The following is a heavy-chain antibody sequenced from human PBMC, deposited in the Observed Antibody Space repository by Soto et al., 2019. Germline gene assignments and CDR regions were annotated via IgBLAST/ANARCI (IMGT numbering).Heavy chain of an antibody. CDR3: AKDSDYGDYVGYYYGMDV. Sequence: GGSLRLSCAASGFTFSSYGMHWVRQAPGKGLEWVAVISYDGSNKYYADSVKGRFTISRDNSKNTLYLQMNSLRAEDTAVYYCAKDSDYGDYVGYYYGMDVWGQGTTVTVSS. V-gene: IGHV3-30*18. D-gene: IGHD4-17*01. J-gene: IGHJ6*02. CDR2: ISYDGSNK. CDR1: GFTFSSYG.